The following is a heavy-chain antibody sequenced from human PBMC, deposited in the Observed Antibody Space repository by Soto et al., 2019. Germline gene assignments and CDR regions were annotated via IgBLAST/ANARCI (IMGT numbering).Heavy chain of an antibody. CDR3: ANSGEYSSGWYRGYLDY. D-gene: IGHD6-19*01. V-gene: IGHV3-30*18. CDR2: ISYDGSKK. Sequence: QVQLVESGGGVVQPGTSLRLSCAASGFIFSTYGMHWVRQAPGKGLEWVAVISYDGSKKNYADSVKGRFTISRDNSNNTLYLQMNSLRAEDTAVYYCANSGEYSSGWYRGYLDYWGQGTLVTVSS. CDR1: GFIFSTYG. J-gene: IGHJ4*02.